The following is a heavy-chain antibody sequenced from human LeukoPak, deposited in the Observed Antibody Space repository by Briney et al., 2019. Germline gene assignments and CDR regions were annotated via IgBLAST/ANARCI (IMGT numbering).Heavy chain of an antibody. Sequence: PSETLSLTCAVYGGSFSGYYWSWIRQPPGKGLEWIGEINHSGSTNYNPSLKSRVTISVDTSKNQFSLKLSSVTAADTAVYYCASSGYDLYDYWGQGNLVTVSS. CDR2: INHSGST. CDR1: GGSFSGYY. J-gene: IGHJ4*02. D-gene: IGHD5-12*01. V-gene: IGHV4-34*01. CDR3: ASSGYDLYDY.